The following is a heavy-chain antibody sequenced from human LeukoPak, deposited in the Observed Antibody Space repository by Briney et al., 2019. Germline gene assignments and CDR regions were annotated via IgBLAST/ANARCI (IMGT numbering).Heavy chain of an antibody. J-gene: IGHJ1*01. V-gene: IGHV3-30*04. D-gene: IGHD3-3*01. CDR2: ISYDGSNK. Sequence: GGSLRLSCAASGFTFSSYATHWVRQAPGKGLEWVAVISYDGSNKYYADSVKGRFTISRDNSKNTLYLQMNSLRAEDTAVYYCARAEVLRFLEWSSYFQHWGQGTLVTVSS. CDR1: GFTFSSYA. CDR3: ARAEVLRFLEWSSYFQH.